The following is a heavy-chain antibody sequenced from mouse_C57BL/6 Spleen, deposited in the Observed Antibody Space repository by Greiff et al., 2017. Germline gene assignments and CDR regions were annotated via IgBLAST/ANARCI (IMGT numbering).Heavy chain of an antibody. Sequence: VQLQQSGAELVRPGTSVKVSCKASGYAFTNYLIEWVKQRPGQGLEWIGVINPGSGGTNYNEKFKGKATLTADKSSSTAYMQLSSLTSEDSAVYFCAIGGDYDEAWFAYWGQGTLVTVSA. V-gene: IGHV1-54*01. CDR2: INPGSGGT. CDR1: GYAFTNYL. CDR3: AIGGDYDEAWFAY. J-gene: IGHJ3*01. D-gene: IGHD2-4*01.